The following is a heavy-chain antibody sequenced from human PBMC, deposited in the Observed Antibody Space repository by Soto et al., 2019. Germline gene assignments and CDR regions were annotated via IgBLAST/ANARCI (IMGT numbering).Heavy chain of an antibody. V-gene: IGHV5-10-1*01. D-gene: IGHD3-22*01. CDR1: GYSFTRKW. Sequence: LKISCKASGYSFTRKWISWVRQMPGKGLEWMGRIDPTDSYTNYSPSFQGHVTISATKSITTVFLQWSSLRASDTAMYYCARQIYDSDTGPNFQYYFDSWGQGTPVTVSS. CDR2: IDPTDSYT. J-gene: IGHJ4*02. CDR3: ARQIYDSDTGPNFQYYFDS.